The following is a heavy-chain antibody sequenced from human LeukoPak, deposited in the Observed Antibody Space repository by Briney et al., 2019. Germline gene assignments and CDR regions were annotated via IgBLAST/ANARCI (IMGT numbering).Heavy chain of an antibody. J-gene: IGHJ4*02. Sequence: ASVKVSCKASGYTFTGYYMHWVRQAPGQGLEWMGWINPNSGGTNYAQKFQGRVTMTRDTSISTAYMELSRLRSDDTAVYYCARDRDGYNNIDCWGQGTLVTVSS. V-gene: IGHV1-2*02. CDR1: GYTFTGYY. D-gene: IGHD5-24*01. CDR2: INPNSGGT. CDR3: ARDRDGYNNIDC.